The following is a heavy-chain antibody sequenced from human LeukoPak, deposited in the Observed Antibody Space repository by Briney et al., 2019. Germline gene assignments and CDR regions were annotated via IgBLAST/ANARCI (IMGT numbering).Heavy chain of an antibody. Sequence: SQTLSLTCTVSGGSISSGGFSWSWIRQPPGKGLMWIACISYSGSTKYNPSLKSRVTISVDTSKNQLSLKLSSVTAADTAVYYCAREGGPYRPLDYSGQGTLVTVAS. CDR3: AREGGPYRPLDY. J-gene: IGHJ4*02. V-gene: IGHV4-61*08. CDR1: GGSISSGGFS. CDR2: ISYSGST.